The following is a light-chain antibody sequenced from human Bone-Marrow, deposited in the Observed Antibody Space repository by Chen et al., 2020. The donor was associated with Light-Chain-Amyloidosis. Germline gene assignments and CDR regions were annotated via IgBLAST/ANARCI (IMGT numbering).Light chain of an antibody. J-gene: IGLJ2*01. CDR3: SAWDDSLSAVV. CDR1: SSNIGSNY. V-gene: IGLV1-47*01. CDR2: RNN. Sequence: QSVLPQPPPASGTPGPRVTLPCSGTSSNIGSNYIYWYQQFPGTAPKLLIYRNNQRPSGVTDRFSGSKSGTSASLAISGLRPEDEADYYCSAWDDSLSAVVFGGGTKLTVL.